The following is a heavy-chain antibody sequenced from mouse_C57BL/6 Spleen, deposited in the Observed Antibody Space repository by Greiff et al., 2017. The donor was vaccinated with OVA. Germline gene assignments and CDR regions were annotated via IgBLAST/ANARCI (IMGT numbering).Heavy chain of an antibody. CDR2: IHPNSGST. CDR1: GYTFTSYW. Sequence: QVQLQQPGAELVKPGASVKLSCKASGYTFTSYWMHWVKQRPGQGLEWIGMIHPNSGSTNYNEKFKSKATLTVEKSSSPAYMQLSSLTSEDSAVYYCARADWEGYWGQGTTLTVSS. V-gene: IGHV1-64*01. D-gene: IGHD4-1*01. CDR3: ARADWEGY. J-gene: IGHJ2*01.